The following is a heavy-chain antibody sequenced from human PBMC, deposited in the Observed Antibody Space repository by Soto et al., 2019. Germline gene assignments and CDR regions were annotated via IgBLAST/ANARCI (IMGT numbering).Heavy chain of an antibody. Sequence: PGESLKISCKGSGYTFTSYWIAWVRQMPGKGLEWMAIIYPADSDTRYSPSFQGHVTISADKSISTAYLQWSSLRASDTALYYCARPDSHGWYDSWGQGTLVTVSS. CDR3: ARPDSHGWYDS. D-gene: IGHD5-18*01. CDR2: IYPADSDT. V-gene: IGHV5-51*01. J-gene: IGHJ5*01. CDR1: GYTFTSYW.